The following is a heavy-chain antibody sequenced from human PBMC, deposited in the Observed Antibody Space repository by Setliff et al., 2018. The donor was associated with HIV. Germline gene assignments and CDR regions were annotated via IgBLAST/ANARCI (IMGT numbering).Heavy chain of an antibody. CDR3: ARIFGDQGDYYGMDV. CDR1: GGSFSSESSY. Sequence: SETLSLTCSVSGGSFSSESSYWDWIRQFPGKGLEWIGSIDYSGSTYYHPSLKSRVTISVDTSKNQFCLKLSSVIAADTAVYYCARIFGDQGDYYGMDVWGQGTTVTVSS. V-gene: IGHV4-39*07. J-gene: IGHJ6*02. D-gene: IGHD3-3*01. CDR2: IDYSGST.